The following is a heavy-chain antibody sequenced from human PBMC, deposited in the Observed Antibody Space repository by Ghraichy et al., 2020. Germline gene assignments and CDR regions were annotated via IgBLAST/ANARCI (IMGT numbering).Heavy chain of an antibody. CDR2: ISYYGSNK. J-gene: IGHJ3*02. V-gene: IGHV3-30-3*01. Sequence: GGSLRLSCAASGFTFSNYAMHWVRQASGKGLEWVALISYYGSNKFYPDSVKGRFTISRDNSKNTLYLQMNILRAGDTAVYYCARADDSSGYYVHDAFDIWGQGTMVTVSS. CDR3: ARADDSSGYYVHDAFDI. D-gene: IGHD3-22*01. CDR1: GFTFSNYA.